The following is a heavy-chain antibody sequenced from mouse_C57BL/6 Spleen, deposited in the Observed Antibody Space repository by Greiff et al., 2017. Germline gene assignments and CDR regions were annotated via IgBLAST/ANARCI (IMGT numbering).Heavy chain of an antibody. J-gene: IGHJ4*01. V-gene: IGHV1-69*01. CDR2: IDPSDSYT. D-gene: IGHD4-1*01. CDR1: GYTFTSYW. Sequence: QVQLKQPGAELVMPGASVKLSCKASGYTFTSYWMHWVKQRPGQGLEWIGEIDPSDSYTNYNQKFKGKSTLTVDKSSSTAYMQLSSLTSEDSAVYYCARWDGTYAMDYWGQGTSVTVSS. CDR3: ARWDGTYAMDY.